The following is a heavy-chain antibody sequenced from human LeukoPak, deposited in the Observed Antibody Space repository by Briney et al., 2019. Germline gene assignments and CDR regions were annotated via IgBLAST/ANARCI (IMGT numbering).Heavy chain of an antibody. CDR2: INHSGST. D-gene: IGHD6-6*01. V-gene: IGHV4-34*01. CDR3: AREAAARLGWFDP. Sequence: PSETLSLTCTVSGGSIRSYYWSWIRQPPGKGLEWIGEINHSGSTNYNPSLKSRVTISVDTSKNQFSLKLSSVTAADTAVYYCAREAAARLGWFDPWGQGTLVTVSS. J-gene: IGHJ5*02. CDR1: GGSIRSYY.